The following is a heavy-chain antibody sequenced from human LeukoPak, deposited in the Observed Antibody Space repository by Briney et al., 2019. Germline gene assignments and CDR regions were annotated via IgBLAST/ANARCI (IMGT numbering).Heavy chain of an antibody. CDR1: GGSISSYY. CDR3: SGGAYCGGDCYFPDAFDI. CDR2: IYYSGST. D-gene: IGHD2-21*02. J-gene: IGHJ3*02. Sequence: SETLSLTCTVSGGSISSYYWSWIRQPPGKGLEWIGYIYYSGSTNYNPSLKSRVTISVDTSKNQFSLKLSSVTAADTAVYYCSGGAYCGGDCYFPDAFDIWGQGTMVTVSS. V-gene: IGHV4-59*08.